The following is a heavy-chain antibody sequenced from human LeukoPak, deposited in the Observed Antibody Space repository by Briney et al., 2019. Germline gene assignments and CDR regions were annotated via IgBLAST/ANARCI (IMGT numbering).Heavy chain of an antibody. D-gene: IGHD2-15*01. CDR2: IGGSGGST. CDR3: AKLASPGYCSGGTCLFDF. V-gene: IGHV3-23*01. CDR1: GFTFSTYV. J-gene: IGHJ4*02. Sequence: GGSLRLSCAASGFTFSTYVMSWVRQTPGKGLEWVSTIGGSGGSTYYADSVKGRFTISRDNSKNTLYLQMNSLRAEDTAVYYCAKLASPGYCSGGTCLFDFWGQGTLVTVSS.